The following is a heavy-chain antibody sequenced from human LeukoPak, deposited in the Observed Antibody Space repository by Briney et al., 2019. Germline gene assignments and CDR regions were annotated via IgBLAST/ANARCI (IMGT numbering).Heavy chain of an antibody. Sequence: SQTLSLTCTVSGGSFSSGSYYWSWIGQPAGKGLEWIGRIYTSGSTNYNPSPKSRVTISVDTSKNQFSLKLSSATAADTAVYYCVRDVPSSQFDYWGPGTLVTVSS. CDR3: VRDVPSSQFDY. J-gene: IGHJ4*02. CDR1: GGSFSSGSYY. CDR2: IYTSGST. V-gene: IGHV4-61*02.